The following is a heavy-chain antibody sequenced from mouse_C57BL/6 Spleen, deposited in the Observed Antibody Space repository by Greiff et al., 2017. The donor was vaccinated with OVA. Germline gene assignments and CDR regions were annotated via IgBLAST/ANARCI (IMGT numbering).Heavy chain of an antibody. CDR1: GYTFTSYW. CDR3: ARSHYSNPLYAMDY. V-gene: IGHV1-55*01. J-gene: IGHJ4*01. D-gene: IGHD2-5*01. Sequence: QVQLQQPGAELVKPGASVKMSCKASGYTFTSYWITWVKQRPGQGLEWIGDIYPGSGSTNYNQKFKSKATLTVDTSSSTAYMQLSSLTSEDSAVYYCARSHYSNPLYAMDYWGQGTSVTVSS. CDR2: IYPGSGST.